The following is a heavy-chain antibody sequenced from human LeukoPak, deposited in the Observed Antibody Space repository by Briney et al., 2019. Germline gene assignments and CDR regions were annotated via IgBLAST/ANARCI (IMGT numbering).Heavy chain of an antibody. CDR3: ARHQGYSYGYSDY. J-gene: IGHJ4*02. CDR1: GGSISSANW. CDR2: IYHSGST. V-gene: IGHV4-4*02. Sequence: SGTLSLTCAVSGGSISSANWWSWVRQPPGKGLEWIGEIYHSGSTNSNPSLKSRVTISVDKSKHQFSLKLSSVTAADTAVYYCARHQGYSYGYSDYWGQGTLVTVSS. D-gene: IGHD5-18*01.